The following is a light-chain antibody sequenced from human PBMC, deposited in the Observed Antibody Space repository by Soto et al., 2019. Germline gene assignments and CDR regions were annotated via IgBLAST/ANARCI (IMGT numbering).Light chain of an antibody. J-gene: IGKJ3*01. CDR1: QSLSSSF. CDR3: QQYGGSVVT. CDR2: GAS. V-gene: IGKV3-20*01. Sequence: IVLTQSPGTLSLSPGERATLSCRAGQSLSSSFLAWYQHKPGQAPRLLIYGASNRATGIPDRFSGSGSGRHFTLTISRLEPEDSAVYYCQQYGGSVVTFGPGTKVDIK.